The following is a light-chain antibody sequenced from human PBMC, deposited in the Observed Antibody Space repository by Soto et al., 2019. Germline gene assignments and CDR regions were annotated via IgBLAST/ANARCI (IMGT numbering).Light chain of an antibody. CDR3: QQYINWPYT. CDR2: GAS. Sequence: EIVMTQSPATLAVSPGERAALSCRASQSVSSNFAWYQQKPGHAPRLLIHGASSRAPGTPARFSGSGSGTEFTLTSRSLQSEDFAVYYCQQYINWPYTLGLGTKLEMK. V-gene: IGKV3-15*01. J-gene: IGKJ2*01. CDR1: QSVSSN.